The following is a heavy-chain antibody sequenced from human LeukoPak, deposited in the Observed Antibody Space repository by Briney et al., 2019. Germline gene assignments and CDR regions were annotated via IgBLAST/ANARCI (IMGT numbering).Heavy chain of an antibody. V-gene: IGHV4-34*01. D-gene: IGHD6-13*01. J-gene: IGHJ4*02. CDR2: INHSGST. Sequence: PSEILSLTCAVYGGSFSGYYWSWIRQPPGKGLEWIGEINHSGSTNYNPSLKSRVTISVDTSKNQFSLKLSSVTAADTAVYYCARTNSSSWSCHDYWGQGTLVTVSS. CDR1: GGSFSGYY. CDR3: ARTNSSSWSCHDY.